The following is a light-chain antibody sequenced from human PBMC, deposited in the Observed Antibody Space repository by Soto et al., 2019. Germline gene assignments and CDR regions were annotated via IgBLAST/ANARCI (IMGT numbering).Light chain of an antibody. V-gene: IGKV1-33*01. Sequence: DIQITHSPSSLSASVGDRVTITCQASQDISNYLNWYQQKPGKAPKLLIYDASNLETGVPSRFSGSGSGTDFTFTISSLQPEDIATYYCQKYDNLPWTFG. CDR3: QKYDNLPWT. CDR2: DAS. J-gene: IGKJ1*01. CDR1: QDISNY.